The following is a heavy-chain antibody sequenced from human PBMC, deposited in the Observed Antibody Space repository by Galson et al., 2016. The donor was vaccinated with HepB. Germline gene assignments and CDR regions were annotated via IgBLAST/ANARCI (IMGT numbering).Heavy chain of an antibody. J-gene: IGHJ4*02. D-gene: IGHD2-21*02. Sequence: SLRLSCAASGLTFSSYAMNWVRQAPGKGLQWAALISKHRTNKYSTDSVKRRFTISRDNSGNTLFLQMNSLRPEDTAVYYCVSSWVEDCGGDCFWMGGFDFWGQGALVTVSS. CDR2: ISKHRTNK. CDR1: GLTFSSYA. CDR3: VSSWVEDCGGDCFWMGGFDF. V-gene: IGHV3-30-3*01.